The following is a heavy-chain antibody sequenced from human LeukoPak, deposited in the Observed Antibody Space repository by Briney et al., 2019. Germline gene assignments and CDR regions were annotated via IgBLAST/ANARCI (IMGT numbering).Heavy chain of an antibody. V-gene: IGHV4-4*07. CDR2: IYTSGST. CDR1: GGSFSGYY. Sequence: SETLSLTCAVYGGSFSGYYWSWIRQPAGKGLEWIGRIYTSGSTNYNPSLKSRVTISVDKSKNQFSLKLSSVTAADTAVYYCARDIYYDSSEDAFDIWGQGTMVTVSS. CDR3: ARDIYYDSSEDAFDI. D-gene: IGHD3-22*01. J-gene: IGHJ3*02.